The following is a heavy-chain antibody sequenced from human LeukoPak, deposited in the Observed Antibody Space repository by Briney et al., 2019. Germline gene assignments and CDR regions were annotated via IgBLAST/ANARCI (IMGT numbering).Heavy chain of an antibody. Sequence: SETLSLTCTVSGGSISSYYWSWIRQPPGKGLEWIGYIYYSGSTNYNPSPKSRVTISVDTSKNQFSLKLSSVTAADTAVYYCARMGRGWYKFDYWGQGTLVTVSS. V-gene: IGHV4-59*08. J-gene: IGHJ4*02. D-gene: IGHD6-19*01. CDR1: GGSISSYY. CDR2: IYYSGST. CDR3: ARMGRGWYKFDY.